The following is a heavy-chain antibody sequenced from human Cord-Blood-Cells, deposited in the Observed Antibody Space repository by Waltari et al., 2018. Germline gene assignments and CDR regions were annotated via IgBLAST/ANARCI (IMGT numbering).Heavy chain of an antibody. CDR2: IKQDGSEK. Sequence: EVQLVESVGGLVQPGGSLRLACAASGVSFSSYWMSWVRQAPGKGLEWVANIKQDGSEKYYVDSVKGRFTISRDNAKNSLYLQMNSLRAEDTAVYYCARAKSGSYAWGQGTLVTVSS. CDR3: ARAKSGSYA. D-gene: IGHD1-26*01. J-gene: IGHJ5*02. CDR1: GVSFSSYW. V-gene: IGHV3-7*05.